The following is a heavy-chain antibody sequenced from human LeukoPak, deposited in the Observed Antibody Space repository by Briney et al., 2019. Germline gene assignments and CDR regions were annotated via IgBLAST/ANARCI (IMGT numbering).Heavy chain of an antibody. CDR1: GFPFSSYG. V-gene: IGHV3-23*01. J-gene: IGHJ4*02. D-gene: IGHD2-2*01. Sequence: PGGSLRLSCAASGFPFSSYGMSWVRQAPGKGLEWVSAISGSGARTYYADSVKGRFTMSRDNSKNTLYLQMNSLRAEDTALYYCARVLYGGIVPAAVVDYWGQGTLVTVSS. CDR2: ISGSGART. CDR3: ARVLYGGIVPAAVVDY.